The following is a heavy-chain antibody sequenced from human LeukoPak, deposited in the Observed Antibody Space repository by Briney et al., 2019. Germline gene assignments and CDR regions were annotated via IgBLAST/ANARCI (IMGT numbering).Heavy chain of an antibody. CDR1: GGSISSHSYY. J-gene: IGHJ4*02. D-gene: IGHD3-10*01. V-gene: IGHV4-39*01. CDR3: ASHGDYLEGSGTYYAPFDN. Sequence: PSETLSLTCTVSGGSISSHSYYWGWIRQPPGKGLEWIGSMFYSGSTNYNPSLKRRVTISVDTSKNQFSLRLSSVTAADTAMYYCASHGDYLEGSGTYYAPFDNWGQGTLVTASS. CDR2: MFYSGST.